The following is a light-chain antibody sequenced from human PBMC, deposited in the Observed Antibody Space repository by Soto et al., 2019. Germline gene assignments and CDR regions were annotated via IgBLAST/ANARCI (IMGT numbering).Light chain of an antibody. V-gene: IGKV3-20*01. CDR1: QSISSSY. CDR2: GAS. CDR3: QQYGSSSWT. J-gene: IGKJ1*01. Sequence: EIVLTQSPGPLSLSPGKRATLSCRASQSISSSYLAWYQPRPGQAPRLLIYGASSRATGIPDRFSGSGSGTEFTLTISRLEPEDFAVYYCQQYGSSSWTFGQGTKVDIK.